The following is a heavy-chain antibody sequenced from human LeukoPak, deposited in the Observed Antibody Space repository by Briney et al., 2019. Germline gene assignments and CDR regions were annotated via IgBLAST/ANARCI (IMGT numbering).Heavy chain of an antibody. Sequence: SETLSLTCGVSGYSISRGYSRGWIRQPPGKGLEWIGNIYHSESTHYNPSLKSRVTISPDTSKNQFSLKLTSVTASGTAVYYCARFDHVWETHGMDAFDLWGQGTMVTVSS. CDR1: GYSISRGYS. CDR2: IYHSEST. V-gene: IGHV4-38-2*01. CDR3: ARFDHVWETHGMDAFDL. J-gene: IGHJ3*01. D-gene: IGHD3-16*01.